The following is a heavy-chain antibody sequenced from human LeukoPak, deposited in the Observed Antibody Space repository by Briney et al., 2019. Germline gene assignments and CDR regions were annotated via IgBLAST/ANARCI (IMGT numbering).Heavy chain of an antibody. D-gene: IGHD6-13*01. CDR2: INRSGST. V-gene: IGHV4-34*01. J-gene: IGHJ6*02. Sequence: PSETLSLTCAVYGGSFSGYYWSWIRQPPGKGLEWIGEINRSGSTNYNPSLKSRVTISVDTSKNQFSLKLSSVTAADTAVYYCARRPSRSWYVRGYYYYGMDVWGQGTTVTVSS. CDR1: GGSFSGYY. CDR3: ARRPSRSWYVRGYYYYGMDV.